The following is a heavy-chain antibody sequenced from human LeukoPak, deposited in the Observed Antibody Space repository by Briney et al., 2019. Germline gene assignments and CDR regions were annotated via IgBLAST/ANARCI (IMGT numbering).Heavy chain of an antibody. Sequence: PSETLSLTCAVSGGSISSGGYSWSWIRQPPGKGLEWIGYIDHSGSTYYNPSLKSRVTISVDRSKNQFSLKLSSVTAADTAVYYCARATQYYYDSSGPTDAFDIWGQGTMVTVSS. V-gene: IGHV4-30-2*01. D-gene: IGHD3-22*01. CDR2: IDHSGST. CDR3: ARATQYYYDSSGPTDAFDI. CDR1: GGSISSGGYS. J-gene: IGHJ3*02.